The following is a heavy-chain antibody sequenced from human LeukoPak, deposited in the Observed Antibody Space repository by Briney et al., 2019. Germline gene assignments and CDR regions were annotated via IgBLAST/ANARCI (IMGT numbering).Heavy chain of an antibody. J-gene: IGHJ4*02. CDR1: GFTFSSYA. Sequence: AGGSLRLSCAASGFTFSSYAMSWVRQAPGKGLEWVSYISSSGSTIYYADSVKGRFTISRDNAKNSLYLQMNSLRAEDTAVYYCARDLYDSSSPYHFDYWGQGTLVTVSS. D-gene: IGHD3-22*01. CDR2: ISSSGSTI. CDR3: ARDLYDSSSPYHFDY. V-gene: IGHV3-48*04.